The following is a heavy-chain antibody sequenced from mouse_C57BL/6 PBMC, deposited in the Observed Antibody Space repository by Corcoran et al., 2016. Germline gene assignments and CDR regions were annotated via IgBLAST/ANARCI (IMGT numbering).Heavy chain of an antibody. J-gene: IGHJ2*01. D-gene: IGHD4-1*02. CDR2: IYPGGGYT. Sequence: QLQLQQSGAELVRPGTSVKMSCKASGYTFTNYWIGWAKQRPGHGLEWIGDIYPGGGYTNYNEKFKGKATLTADKSSSTAYMQFSSLTSEDSAIYYCARSNWDDFDYWGQGTTLTFSS. CDR1: GYTFTNYW. V-gene: IGHV1-63*01. CDR3: ARSNWDDFDY.